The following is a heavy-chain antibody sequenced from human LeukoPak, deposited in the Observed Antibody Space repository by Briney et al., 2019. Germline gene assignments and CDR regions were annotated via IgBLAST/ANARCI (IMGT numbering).Heavy chain of an antibody. CDR2: INHSGST. CDR3: ARGTKRWLQSGGYFDY. V-gene: IGHV4-34*01. Sequence: PSETLSLTCAGYGGSFSGYYWSWIRQPPGKGLEWIGEINHSGSTNYNPSLKSRVTISVDTSKNQFSLKLSSVTAADTAVYYCARGTKRWLQSGGYFDYWGQGTLVTVSS. D-gene: IGHD5-24*01. J-gene: IGHJ4*02. CDR1: GGSFSGYY.